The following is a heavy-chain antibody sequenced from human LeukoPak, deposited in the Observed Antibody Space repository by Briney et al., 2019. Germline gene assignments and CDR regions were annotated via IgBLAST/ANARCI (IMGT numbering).Heavy chain of an antibody. CDR2: IYYSGST. V-gene: IGHV4-39*01. CDR3: ARPVYCSSTSCYEEGFDY. Sequence: SETLSLTCTVSGGSISSSSYYWGWIRQPPGKGLEWIGSIYYSGSTYYNPSLKSRVTISVDTSKNQFSLKLSSVTAADAAVYCCARPVYCSSTSCYEEGFDYWGQGTLVTVSS. CDR1: GGSISSSSYY. J-gene: IGHJ4*02. D-gene: IGHD2-2*01.